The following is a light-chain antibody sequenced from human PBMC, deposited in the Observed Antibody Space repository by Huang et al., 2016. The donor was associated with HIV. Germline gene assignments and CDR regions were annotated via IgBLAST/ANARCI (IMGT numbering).Light chain of an antibody. CDR2: GAS. V-gene: IGKV3-15*01. Sequence: IILTQSPATLSVSPGEGATLSCRASQTIGTNLAWYQQGPGQAPRTLVYGASTRSTGVPVRFSGSGSGTQFNLTLSSLQSEDFATYYCQHYSNWPPLTFGGGTKVDI. CDR3: QHYSNWPPLT. CDR1: QTIGTN. J-gene: IGKJ4*01.